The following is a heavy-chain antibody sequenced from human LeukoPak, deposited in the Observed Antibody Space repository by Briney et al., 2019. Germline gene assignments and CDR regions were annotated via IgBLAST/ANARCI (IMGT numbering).Heavy chain of an antibody. CDR3: ARADSNIAARRIGFDY. D-gene: IGHD6-6*01. CDR1: GFNFDKYN. V-gene: IGHV3-48*01. CDR2: ISSSSSTI. Sequence: GGSLRLSCAASGFNFDKYNMNWVRQAPGKGLEWVSYISSSSSTIYYADSVKGRFTISRDNAKNSLYLQMNSLRAEDTAVYYCARADSNIAARRIGFDYWGQGTLVTVSS. J-gene: IGHJ4*02.